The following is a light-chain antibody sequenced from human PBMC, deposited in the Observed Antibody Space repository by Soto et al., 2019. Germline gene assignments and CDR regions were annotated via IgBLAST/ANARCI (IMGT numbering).Light chain of an antibody. CDR1: HTIPTY. J-gene: IGKJ3*01. CDR3: QKCDYLPI. CDR2: DAS. V-gene: IGKV1-33*01. Sequence: DIQMTQSPSSLSASLGDRVTITCQPSHTIPTYLNWYQHKPGKAPKLLIYDASILEAGVPSRFSGSGSGTDFTFTISSLQPEDVATYYCQKCDYLPIFGPGTTVDFK.